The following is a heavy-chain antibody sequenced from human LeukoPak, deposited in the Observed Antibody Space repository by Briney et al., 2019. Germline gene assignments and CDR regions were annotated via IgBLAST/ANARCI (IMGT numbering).Heavy chain of an antibody. Sequence: PSETLSLTCAVFGGSFSNYYWTWIRQPPGKGLEWIGEINHDGRTNYNTSLKSRLTMSVDTSHNQFSLKLSSVTAADTAVYYCARGTDGLDFWGQGTLVTVSS. CDR2: INHDGRT. V-gene: IGHV4-34*01. J-gene: IGHJ4*02. CDR1: GGSFSNYY. CDR3: ARGTDGLDF.